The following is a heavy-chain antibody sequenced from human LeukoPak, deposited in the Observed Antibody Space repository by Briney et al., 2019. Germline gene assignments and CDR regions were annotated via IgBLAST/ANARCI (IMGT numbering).Heavy chain of an antibody. CDR1: GYTFTGYY. V-gene: IGHV1-2*02. CDR2: INPNSGGT. CDR3: ARDRWVTIFGVVVPYGMDV. Sequence: ASVKVSCKASGYTFTGYYMHWVRQAPGQGLEWMGWINPNSGGTNYAQKFQGRVTMTRDTSISPAYMELSRLRSDDTAVYYCARDRWVTIFGVVVPYGMDVWGQGTTVTVSS. D-gene: IGHD3-3*01. J-gene: IGHJ6*02.